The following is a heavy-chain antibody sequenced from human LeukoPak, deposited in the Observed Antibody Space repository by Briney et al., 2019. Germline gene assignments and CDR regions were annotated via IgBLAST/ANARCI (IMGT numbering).Heavy chain of an antibody. CDR2: IYYSGST. Sequence: SQTLSLTCTVSGGSISSGGYYWSWIRQHPGNGLEWIGYIYYSGSTYYNPSLKSRVTISVDTSKNQFSLKLSSVTAADTAVYYCAREGGATVTSDAFDIWGQGTMVTVSS. CDR3: AREGGATVTSDAFDI. V-gene: IGHV4-31*03. J-gene: IGHJ3*02. CDR1: GGSISSGGYY. D-gene: IGHD4-11*01.